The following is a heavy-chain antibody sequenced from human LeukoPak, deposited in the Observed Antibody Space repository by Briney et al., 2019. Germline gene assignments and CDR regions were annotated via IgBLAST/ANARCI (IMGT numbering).Heavy chain of an antibody. Sequence: GGSLRLSCAASGFIFSSYSMKWVRQAPGKGLEWVSSISSSSSYIYDADSVKGRFTFSRDNAKKSVYLQMNSLRAEDTAVYYCARGYYGSGSGYNYYMDVWGKGTTVTVSS. CDR1: GFIFSSYS. D-gene: IGHD3-10*01. CDR2: ISSSSSYI. V-gene: IGHV3-21*01. CDR3: ARGYYGSGSGYNYYMDV. J-gene: IGHJ6*03.